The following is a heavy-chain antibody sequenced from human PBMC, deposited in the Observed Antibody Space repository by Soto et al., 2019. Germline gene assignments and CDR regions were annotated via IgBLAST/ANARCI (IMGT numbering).Heavy chain of an antibody. CDR2: IIPIAAIA. CDR3: ARGSTIVRGAPSWFDP. CDR1: GGTFSRYT. J-gene: IGHJ5*02. V-gene: IGHV1-69*02. Sequence: QVPLVQSGAEVKKPGSSVKVSCKASGGTFSRYTLNWVRQAPGQGLAWMGRIIPIAAIANYTQKFQGRVTITVDTSSTTAYMELSSLRSDDTAVYYCARGSTIVRGAPSWFDPWGQGTLVTVSS. D-gene: IGHD3-10*01.